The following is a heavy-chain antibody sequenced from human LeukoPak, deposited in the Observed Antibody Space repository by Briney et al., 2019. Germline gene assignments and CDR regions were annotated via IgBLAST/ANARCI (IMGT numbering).Heavy chain of an antibody. V-gene: IGHV3-23*01. CDR2: LSGSGYYT. CDR3: AKMEGQRLYDYCMDV. Sequence: GSLRISCAASGFAFCKFAIRWVRQASGKGLGWGSALSGSGYYTYYVESVKGRFTISRDNSKNTLYLHMNSLRADDTAVYYCAKMEGQRLYDYCMDVWGRGTTVTVSS. D-gene: IGHD3-3*01. J-gene: IGHJ6*03. CDR1: GFAFCKFA.